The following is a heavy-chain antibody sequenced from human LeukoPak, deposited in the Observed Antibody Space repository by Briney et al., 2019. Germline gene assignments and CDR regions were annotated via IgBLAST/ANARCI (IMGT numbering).Heavy chain of an antibody. Sequence: GASVKVSCRASGYTFTSYDIIWVRQATGQGLEWMGWMSPEDGNTGYAQKFQGRVTMTRNTSISTAYMELSSLRSEDSAVYYCATRRRWELPGRFDYWGQGTLVTVSS. CDR2: MSPEDGNT. CDR1: GYTFTSYD. CDR3: ATRRRWELPGRFDY. D-gene: IGHD1-26*01. J-gene: IGHJ4*02. V-gene: IGHV1-8*01.